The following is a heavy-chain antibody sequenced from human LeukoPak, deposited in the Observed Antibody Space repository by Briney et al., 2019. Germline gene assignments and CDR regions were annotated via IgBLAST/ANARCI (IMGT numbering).Heavy chain of an antibody. J-gene: IGHJ4*02. CDR3: ARLLYDYVWGSYRSYYFDF. Sequence: GGSLRLSCAASGFTFSTYSMNWVRQAPGKGLEWVSAISSSSSYIYYADSVKGRITITRDNAKNSLYLQMNSLRAEDTAVYYCARLLYDYVWGSYRSYYFDFWGQGTLVTVSS. D-gene: IGHD3-16*02. CDR2: ISSSSSYI. CDR1: GFTFSTYS. V-gene: IGHV3-21*01.